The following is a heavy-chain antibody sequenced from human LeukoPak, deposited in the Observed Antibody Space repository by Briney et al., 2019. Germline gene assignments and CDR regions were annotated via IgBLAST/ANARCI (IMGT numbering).Heavy chain of an antibody. CDR3: ASSRDWNYVQTFNI. Sequence: SETLSLTCTVSSYSISSGYYWGWIRQPPGKGLEWIGTIYHSENTYYNPPLKSRVTISVDTSKIQFSLKLNSVTAADTAMYYCASSRDWNYVQTFNIWGQGTMVTVSS. CDR1: SYSISSGYY. V-gene: IGHV4-38-2*02. J-gene: IGHJ3*02. D-gene: IGHD1-7*01. CDR2: IYHSENT.